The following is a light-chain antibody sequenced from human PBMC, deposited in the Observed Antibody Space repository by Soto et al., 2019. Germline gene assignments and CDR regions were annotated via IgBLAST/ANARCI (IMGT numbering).Light chain of an antibody. V-gene: IGKV1-6*01. CDR1: QGIRSD. Sequence: IQVTQSPPSLSASVGDRVTISCRASQGIRSDLAWYQQKPGKVPKLLIYGASKLASGVPSRFSGSGFGTDFTLTISSLQPEDFATYYGLQDYNFPWAFGQGTKVEIK. J-gene: IGKJ1*01. CDR2: GAS. CDR3: LQDYNFPWA.